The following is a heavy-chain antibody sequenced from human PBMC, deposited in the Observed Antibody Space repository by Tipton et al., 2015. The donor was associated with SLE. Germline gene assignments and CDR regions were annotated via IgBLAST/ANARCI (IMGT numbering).Heavy chain of an antibody. V-gene: IGHV4-38-2*02. D-gene: IGHD2-8*01. CDR1: GSSVSGGHF. Sequence: TLSLTCSVSGSSVSGGHFWGWLRQPPGKGLEWIGNIFHSGSTYYNPSLKSRVTTSVDTSKNQFSLKLTSVTAADTAVYYCARGMLTWRGAVLGVDVWGQGTTVTVSS. CDR3: ARGMLTWRGAVLGVDV. CDR2: IFHSGST. J-gene: IGHJ6*02.